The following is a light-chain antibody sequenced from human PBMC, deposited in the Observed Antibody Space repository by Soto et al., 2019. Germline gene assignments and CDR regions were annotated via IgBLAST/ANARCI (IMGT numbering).Light chain of an antibody. V-gene: IGKV3-15*01. CDR1: KSVRTS. J-gene: IGKJ1*01. CDR3: QQYADWPRT. Sequence: EVVLTQSPATLSVSPGERATLSCRASKSVRTSLAWYQQKPGRSPSPLIYGASNRATGLPARFSGSGSGTEFTLTISSLQSEYFAVYYCQQYADWPRTFGQGTKLEFK. CDR2: GAS.